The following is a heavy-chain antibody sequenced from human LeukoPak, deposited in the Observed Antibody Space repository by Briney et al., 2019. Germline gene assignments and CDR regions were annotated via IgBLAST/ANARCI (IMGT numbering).Heavy chain of an antibody. CDR1: GGSISSYY. CDR3: ARSGKKQWLGPRHNWDQTFVSPHYYYYMDV. Sequence: SETLSLTCTVSGGSISSYYWSWIRQPPGKGLEWIGEINHSGSTNYSPSLKSRVTIAVDTSKNQFSLKLSSVTAADTAVYYCARSGKKQWLGPRHNWDQTFVSPHYYYYMDVWGKGTTVTISS. D-gene: IGHD6-19*01. J-gene: IGHJ6*03. V-gene: IGHV4-34*01. CDR2: INHSGST.